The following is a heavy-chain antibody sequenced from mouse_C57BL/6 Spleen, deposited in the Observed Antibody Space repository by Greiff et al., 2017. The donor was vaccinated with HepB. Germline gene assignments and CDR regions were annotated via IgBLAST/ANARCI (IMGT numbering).Heavy chain of an antibody. J-gene: IGHJ3*01. Sequence: EVQRVESVAELVRPGASVKLSCTASGFNIKNTYMHWVKQRPEQGLEWIGRIDPANGNTKYAPKFQGKATITADTSSNTAYLQLSSLTSEDTAIYYCAFYDYGSAWFAFWGQGTLVTVSA. V-gene: IGHV14-3*01. CDR3: AFYDYGSAWFAF. D-gene: IGHD2-4*01. CDR1: GFNIKNTY. CDR2: IDPANGNT.